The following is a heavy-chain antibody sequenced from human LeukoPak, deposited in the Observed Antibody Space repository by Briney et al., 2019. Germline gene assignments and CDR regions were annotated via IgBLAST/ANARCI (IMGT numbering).Heavy chain of an antibody. J-gene: IGHJ4*02. CDR3: ARDVGAIDY. D-gene: IGHD1-26*01. V-gene: IGHV3-23*01. CDR2: ISGSGGTT. Sequence: PGGSLRLSCAASGFTFSSYAMSWVRQAPGKGLEWVSAISGSGGTTYYAVSVKGRFTISRDYSKNTLYLQMNSLSAEDTAVYYCARDVGAIDYWGQGTLVTVSS. CDR1: GFTFSSYA.